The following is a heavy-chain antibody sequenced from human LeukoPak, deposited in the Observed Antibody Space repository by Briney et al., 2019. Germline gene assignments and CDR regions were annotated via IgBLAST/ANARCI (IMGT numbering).Heavy chain of an antibody. CDR1: GFTFSSYE. J-gene: IGHJ4*02. D-gene: IGHD1-26*01. V-gene: IGHV3-48*03. Sequence: GGSLRLSCAASGFTFSSYEMNWVRQAPGKGLEWVSYISSSGSTVYYADSVKGRFTISRDNAKNSLYLQMNSLRAEDTAVYYCARFYSGSYPPGYWGQGTLVTVSS. CDR3: ARFYSGSYPPGY. CDR2: ISSSGSTV.